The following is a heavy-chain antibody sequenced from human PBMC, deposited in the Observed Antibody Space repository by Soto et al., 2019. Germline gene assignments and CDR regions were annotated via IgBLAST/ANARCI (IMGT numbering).Heavy chain of an antibody. CDR2: IYKSATT. J-gene: IGHJ5*01. V-gene: IGHV4-30-4*01. Sequence: PSETLSLTCSVSGDSISTVDYFWAWIRQPPGQALEYIGYIYKSATTYYNPSFEGRVAISLDTSKSHFSLNVTSVTAADTAVYFCARRRYCLTGRCFPNWFESWGQGTLVTVSS. CDR1: GDSISTVDYF. CDR3: ARRRYCLTGRCFPNWFES. D-gene: IGHD2-15*01.